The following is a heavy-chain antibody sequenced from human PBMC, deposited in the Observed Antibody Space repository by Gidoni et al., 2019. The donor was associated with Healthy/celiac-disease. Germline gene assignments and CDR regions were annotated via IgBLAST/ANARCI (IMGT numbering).Heavy chain of an antibody. J-gene: IGHJ6*02. CDR3: ARGQDSWGAYYYYGMDV. D-gene: IGHD3-16*01. CDR2: IYYSGST. V-gene: IGHV4-31*03. Sequence: QVQLQESGPGLVKPSQTLSLTCTVSGGSISSGGYYWSWIRQHPGKGLEWIGYIYYSGSTYYNPSLKSRVTISVDTSKNQFSLKLSSVTAADTAVYYCARGQDSWGAYYYYGMDVWGQGTTVTVSS. CDR1: GGSISSGGYY.